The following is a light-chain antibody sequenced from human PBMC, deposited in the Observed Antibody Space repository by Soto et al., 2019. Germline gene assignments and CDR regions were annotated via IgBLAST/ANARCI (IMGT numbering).Light chain of an antibody. CDR1: QGIDSN. J-gene: IGKJ4*01. CDR2: AAS. V-gene: IGKV1-27*01. CDR3: QKYDSAPLT. Sequence: DIQMTQSPSSLSASVGDRVTITCRASQGIDSNLAWYQQKAGKAPKLLIYAASTLQSGVPFRFSGRGSGTEFTLIISSLQPDYVATYFCQKYDSAPLTFGGGTEVEIK.